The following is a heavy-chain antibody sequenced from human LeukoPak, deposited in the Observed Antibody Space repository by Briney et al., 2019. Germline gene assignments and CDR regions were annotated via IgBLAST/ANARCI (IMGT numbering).Heavy chain of an antibody. D-gene: IGHD3-22*01. J-gene: IGHJ4*02. V-gene: IGHV3-74*01. CDR1: GFTFTDYW. Sequence: PGGSLRLSCAASGFTFTDYWMHWVRQAPGEGLVWVSRISSDASSTNYADSVKGRFTISRDNAENTLFLQMNSLTAEDTAVYYCARARGYYYDSFDYWGQGTLVTISS. CDR2: ISSDASST. CDR3: ARARGYYYDSFDY.